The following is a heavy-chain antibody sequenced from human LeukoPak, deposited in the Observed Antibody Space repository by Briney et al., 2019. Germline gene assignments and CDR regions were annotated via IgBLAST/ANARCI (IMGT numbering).Heavy chain of an antibody. CDR1: GYTFTSYG. CDR2: ISAYNGNT. D-gene: IGHD3-22*01. Sequence: ASVKVSCKASGYTFTSYGISWVRQAPGQGLEWMGWISAYNGNTNYAQKLQGRVTTTTDTSTSTAYMELRSLRSDDTAVYYCARGRNLYYYDSSGYYDYWGQGTLVTVSS. CDR3: ARGRNLYYYDSSGYYDY. V-gene: IGHV1-18*01. J-gene: IGHJ4*02.